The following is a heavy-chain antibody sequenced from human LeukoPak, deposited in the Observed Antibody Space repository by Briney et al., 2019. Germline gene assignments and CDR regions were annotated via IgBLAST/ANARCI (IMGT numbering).Heavy chain of an antibody. CDR3: ARVVNWFDP. J-gene: IGHJ5*02. D-gene: IGHD2-15*01. CDR2: ISSSGSYI. Sequence: GGSLRLSCAASGFTFSSYSMNWVRQAPGKGLEWVSSISSSGSYIYYLDSVRGRFTISRDNAKNSLYLQMNSLGAEDTAVYYCARVVNWFDPWGQGTLVTVSS. CDR1: GFTFSSYS. V-gene: IGHV3-21*01.